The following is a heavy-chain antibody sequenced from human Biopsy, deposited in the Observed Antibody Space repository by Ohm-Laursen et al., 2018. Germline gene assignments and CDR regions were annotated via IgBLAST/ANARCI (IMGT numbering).Heavy chain of an antibody. D-gene: IGHD2-15*01. CDR1: GYTFTGQY. CDR3: AKGQDLRGGAEYFQH. CDR2: INPHSGTT. V-gene: IGHV1-2*02. Sequence: ASVKVSCKASGYTFTGQYLHWVRRVPGQGLEWIGWINPHSGTTKFAQDFQGRVTMTRDTSITTAYMELRRLRSDDTAVYYCAKGQDLRGGAEYFQHWGQGALVTVSS. J-gene: IGHJ1*01.